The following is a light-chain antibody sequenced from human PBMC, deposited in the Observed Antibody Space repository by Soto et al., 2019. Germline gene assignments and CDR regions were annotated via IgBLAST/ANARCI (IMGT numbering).Light chain of an antibody. CDR1: QTVSSN. Sequence: EIVMTQSPATLSVSPGERATLSCRASQTVSSNLAWYQQRPGQAPRLLIYGASTRATDIPARFSGSGCETEFTLTISSLQSEDFAVYYCQHYSNWQTWTFGQGTRVDMK. J-gene: IGKJ1*01. CDR3: QHYSNWQTWT. CDR2: GAS. V-gene: IGKV3-15*01.